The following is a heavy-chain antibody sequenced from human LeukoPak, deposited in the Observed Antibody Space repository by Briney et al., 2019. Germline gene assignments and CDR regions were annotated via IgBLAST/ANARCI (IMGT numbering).Heavy chain of an antibody. D-gene: IGHD6-19*01. J-gene: IGHJ4*02. CDR2: IDYSGST. V-gene: IGHV4-39*01. CDR1: GASLSSNNYY. CDR3: ARHEGQWLVLGIFDY. Sequence: PSETLSLTCAVSGASLSSNNYYWGWIRQPPGKGLEWIGNIDYSGSTYYNPSLKSRATISVDTSKNQFSLKLSSVTAADTAVYYCARHEGQWLVLGIFDYWGQGTLVTVSS.